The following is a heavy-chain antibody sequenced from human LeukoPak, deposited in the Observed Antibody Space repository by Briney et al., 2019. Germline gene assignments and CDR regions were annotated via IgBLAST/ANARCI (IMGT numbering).Heavy chain of an antibody. CDR2: ISSSSSTI. Sequence: GGSLRLSCAASGLTISSYSMNWVRQAPGKGLQWVSYISSSSSTIYYADSVKGRFTISRDNAKNSLCLQMNSLRAEDTAVYYCARAPLGYCTSTSCYAGIRQYFDSWGQGTLVTVSS. J-gene: IGHJ4*02. D-gene: IGHD2-2*01. V-gene: IGHV3-48*01. CDR1: GLTISSYS. CDR3: ARAPLGYCTSTSCYAGIRQYFDS.